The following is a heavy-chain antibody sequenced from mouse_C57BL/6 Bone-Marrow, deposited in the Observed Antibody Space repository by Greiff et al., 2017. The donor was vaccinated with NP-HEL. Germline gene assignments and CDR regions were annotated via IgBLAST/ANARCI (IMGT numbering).Heavy chain of an antibody. CDR3: ARWTYGSSYAMDY. D-gene: IGHD1-1*01. V-gene: IGHV5-17*01. CDR2: ISSGSSTI. CDR1: GFTFSDYG. Sequence: EVMLVESGGGLVKPGGSLKLSCAASGFTFSDYGMHWVRQAPEKGLEWVAYISSGSSTIYYADTVKGRFTISRDNAKNTLFLQMTSLRSEDTAMYYCARWTYGSSYAMDYWGQGTSVTVSS. J-gene: IGHJ4*01.